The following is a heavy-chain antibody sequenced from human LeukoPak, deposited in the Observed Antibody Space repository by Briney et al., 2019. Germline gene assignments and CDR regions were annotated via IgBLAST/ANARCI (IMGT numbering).Heavy chain of an antibody. CDR3: AKGRKSYYYGMDV. V-gene: IGHV3-23*01. CDR2: ISGSGGST. J-gene: IGHJ6*02. Sequence: GGSLRLSCAASGFTFSSFAMSWVRQAPGKGLEWVSGISGSGGSTYYADSVKGQFTISRDNSKNKLHLQMNSLRAEDTAVYHCAKGRKSYYYGMDVWGQGTTVTVSS. CDR1: GFTFSSFA.